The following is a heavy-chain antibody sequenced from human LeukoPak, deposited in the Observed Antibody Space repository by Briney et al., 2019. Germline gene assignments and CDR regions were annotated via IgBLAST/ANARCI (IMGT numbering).Heavy chain of an antibody. V-gene: IGHV4-59*08. CDR1: GGSISSYY. Sequence: SETLSLTCTVSGGSISSYYWSWIRQPPGKGLEWVGYIYYSGSTNYNPSLKSRVTISVDTSKNQFSLKLSSVTAADTAVYYCARVAAAGTSPLYYYYGMDVWGQGTMVTVSS. J-gene: IGHJ6*02. CDR2: IYYSGST. CDR3: ARVAAAGTSPLYYYYGMDV. D-gene: IGHD6-13*01.